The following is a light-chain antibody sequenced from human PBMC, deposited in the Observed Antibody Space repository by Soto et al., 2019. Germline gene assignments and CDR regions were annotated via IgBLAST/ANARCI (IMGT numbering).Light chain of an antibody. CDR2: SNN. CDR3: AAWDDSLNAPYV. V-gene: IGLV1-44*01. Sequence: QSVLTQPPSASGTPGRRVTISCSGSSSNIGSNTVNWYQQLPGTAPKLLIYSNNQRPSGVPDRFSGSKSGTSASLAISGLQSEDEADYYCAAWDDSLNAPYVFGTGTKVTVL. CDR1: SSNIGSNT. J-gene: IGLJ1*01.